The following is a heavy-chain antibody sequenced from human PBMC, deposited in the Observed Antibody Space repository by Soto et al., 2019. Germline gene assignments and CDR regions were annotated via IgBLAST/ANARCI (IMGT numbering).Heavy chain of an antibody. CDR1: GFTFSSYG. D-gene: IGHD3-22*01. Sequence: PGGSLRLSCAASGFTFSSYGMHWVRRAPGKGLEWVAVIWYDGSNKYYADSVKGRFTISRDNSKNTLYLQMNSLRAEDTAVYYCARDWPYYYDSSGYYPFDYWGQGTLVTVSS. J-gene: IGHJ4*02. CDR2: IWYDGSNK. V-gene: IGHV3-33*01. CDR3: ARDWPYYYDSSGYYPFDY.